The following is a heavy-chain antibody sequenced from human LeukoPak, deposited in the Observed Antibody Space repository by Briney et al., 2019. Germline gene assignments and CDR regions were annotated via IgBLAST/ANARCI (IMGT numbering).Heavy chain of an antibody. J-gene: IGHJ4*02. CDR2: IYSGGNT. CDR1: GFTVSSNY. V-gene: IGHV3-53*01. D-gene: IGHD3-10*01. CDR3: ARSFNGAYFDY. Sequence: GGSLRLPCAASGFTVSSNYMSWVRQAPGKGLEWVSLIYSGGNTYYADSVKGRFTISRDNSKNTLYLQMNSLRAEDTAVYYCARSFNGAYFDYWGQGTLVTVSS.